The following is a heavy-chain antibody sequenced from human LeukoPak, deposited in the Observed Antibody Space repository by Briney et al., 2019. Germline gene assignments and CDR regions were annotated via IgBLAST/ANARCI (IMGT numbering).Heavy chain of an antibody. Sequence: GESLKISCKGSGYSFTNYWIGWVRQMPGKGLEWMGIIYPGDSDTRYSPSFQGQVTISADKSISTAYLQWSSLKASDTAMYYCALTGGYCSSTSCYDYYYYGMDVWGQGTTVTVSS. J-gene: IGHJ6*02. D-gene: IGHD2-2*01. CDR1: GYSFTNYW. CDR2: IYPGDSDT. V-gene: IGHV5-51*01. CDR3: ALTGGYCSSTSCYDYYYYGMDV.